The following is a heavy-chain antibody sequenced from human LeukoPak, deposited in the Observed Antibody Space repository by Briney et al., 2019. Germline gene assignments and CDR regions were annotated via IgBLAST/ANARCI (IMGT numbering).Heavy chain of an antibody. J-gene: IGHJ4*02. CDR3: AKDSRRTSSGWLPPLDH. CDR1: EFTFSNYW. D-gene: IGHD6-19*01. Sequence: GGSLRLSCAASEFTFSNYWMSWVRQTPLKGLEWVANINQDGSEKYYVDSVKGRFTISRDNAKNSLSLQMNSLRAEDTAVYYCAKDSRRTSSGWLPPLDHWGQGALVTVSS. V-gene: IGHV3-7*04. CDR2: INQDGSEK.